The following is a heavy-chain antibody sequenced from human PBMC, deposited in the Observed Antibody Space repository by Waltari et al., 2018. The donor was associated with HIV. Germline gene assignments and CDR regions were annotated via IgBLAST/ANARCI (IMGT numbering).Heavy chain of an antibody. V-gene: IGHV4-34*01. D-gene: IGHD6-13*01. J-gene: IGHJ4*02. CDR1: SESFSGTY. Sequence: QVQLKQWGAGLLKPSEPLSLTCAVYSESFSGTYWSWIRQPPGKGLEWIGDVNHSGSTNYNPSLKSRVTISVDTSKNQFSLRLTSVTAADTALYYCARMPILGYGSYAFDSWGQGMLVTVSS. CDR2: VNHSGST. CDR3: ARMPILGYGSYAFDS.